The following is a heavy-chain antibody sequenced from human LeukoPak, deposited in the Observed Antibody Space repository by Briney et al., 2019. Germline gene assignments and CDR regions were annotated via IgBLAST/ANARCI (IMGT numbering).Heavy chain of an antibody. CDR3: AGSPRVFDFWSGYPYYYYYMDV. V-gene: IGHV1-8*01. D-gene: IGHD3-3*01. Sequence: ASVKVSCKASGYTFTSYDINWVRQATGQGLEWMGWMNPNSGNTGYAQKFQGRVTMTRNTSISTAYMELSSLRSEDTAVYYCAGSPRVFDFWSGYPYYYYYMDVWGKGTTVTVSS. CDR1: GYTFTSYD. J-gene: IGHJ6*03. CDR2: MNPNSGNT.